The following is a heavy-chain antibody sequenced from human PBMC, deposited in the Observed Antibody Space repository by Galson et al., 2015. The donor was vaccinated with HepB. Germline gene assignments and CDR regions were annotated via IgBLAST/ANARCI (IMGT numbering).Heavy chain of an antibody. V-gene: IGHV1-46*04. D-gene: IGHD3-10*01. J-gene: IGHJ5*02. Sequence: SVKVSCKASGYTFTSYYMHWVRQAPGQGLEWMGIINPSGGSTSYAQKLQGRVTMTRDTSTSTVYMELSSLRSEDTAVYYCARETYYYGSGSYNWFDPWGQGTLVTVSS. CDR3: ARETYYYGSGSYNWFDP. CDR2: INPSGGST. CDR1: GYTFTSYY.